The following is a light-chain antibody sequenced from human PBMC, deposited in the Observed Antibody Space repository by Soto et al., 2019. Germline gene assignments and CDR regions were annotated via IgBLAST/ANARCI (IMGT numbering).Light chain of an antibody. Sequence: QSVLTQPASVSGSPGQSITISCTGTSSDVGGYNYVFWYQHPPGKAPKLMIYDVTNRPSGVSNRFSGSKSGNTASLTISGLQAEDEADYYCTSYTSSSTYGFGPGTKVTVL. V-gene: IGLV2-14*03. J-gene: IGLJ1*01. CDR3: TSYTSSSTYG. CDR1: SSDVGGYNY. CDR2: DVT.